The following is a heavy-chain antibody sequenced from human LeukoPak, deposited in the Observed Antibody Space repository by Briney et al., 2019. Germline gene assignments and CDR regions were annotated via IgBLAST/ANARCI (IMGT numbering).Heavy chain of an antibody. CDR1: GFTFSSYW. Sequence: GGSLRLSCAASGFTFSSYWMHWVRQAPGKGLVWVSRINSDGSSTSYADSVKGRFTISRDNAKNTLYLQMNSLRAEDTAVYYCARDADRGYSYGSYYYYGMDVWGQGTTVTVSS. J-gene: IGHJ6*02. V-gene: IGHV3-74*01. D-gene: IGHD5-18*01. CDR3: ARDADRGYSYGSYYYYGMDV. CDR2: INSDGSST.